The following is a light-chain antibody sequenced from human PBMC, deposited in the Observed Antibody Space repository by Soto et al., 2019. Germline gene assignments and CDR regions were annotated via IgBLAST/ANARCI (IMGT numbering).Light chain of an antibody. V-gene: IGKV1-33*01. CDR1: QDITNY. Sequence: DIQMTQSPSSLSASVGDRVTITCQASQDITNYLSWYQQKPGKAPELLIYDASNLETGVPSRFSGSGSGTDFTFTISSLQPEDTATYYCQQYDNRPFTFGPGTKVDIK. CDR2: DAS. J-gene: IGKJ3*01. CDR3: QQYDNRPFT.